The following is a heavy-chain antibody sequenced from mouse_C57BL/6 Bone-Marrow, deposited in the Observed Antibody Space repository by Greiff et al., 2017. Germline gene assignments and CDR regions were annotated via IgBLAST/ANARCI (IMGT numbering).Heavy chain of an antibody. J-gene: IGHJ2*01. CDR2: ISYDGSN. D-gene: IGHD2-4*01. Sequence: VQLKQSGPGLVKPSQSLSLTCSVTGYSITSGHYWNWIRQFPGNKLEWMGYISYDGSNKYNPSLKNRISITRDTSNYQFFLKVNSVTTADAATDYCARESYDYDQYYFDYWGQGTTLTVSS. V-gene: IGHV3-6*01. CDR1: GYSITSGHY. CDR3: ARESYDYDQYYFDY.